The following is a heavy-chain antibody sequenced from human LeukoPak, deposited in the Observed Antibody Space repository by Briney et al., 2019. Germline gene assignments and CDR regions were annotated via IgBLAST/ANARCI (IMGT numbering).Heavy chain of an antibody. V-gene: IGHV3-23*01. Sequence: GGSLRLSCAASGFTFSSYVMSWVRQAPGKGLEWVSGISGSGDSTYYADSVKGRFTISRDNSKNTLYLQMDSLRAEDTAVYYCALGDYGKPFDYWGQGTLVTVSS. CDR2: ISGSGDST. CDR1: GFTFSSYV. D-gene: IGHD4-17*01. J-gene: IGHJ4*02. CDR3: ALGDYGKPFDY.